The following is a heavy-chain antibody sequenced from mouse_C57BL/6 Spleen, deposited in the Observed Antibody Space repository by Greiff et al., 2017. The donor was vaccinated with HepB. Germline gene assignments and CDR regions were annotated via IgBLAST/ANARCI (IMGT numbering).Heavy chain of an antibody. CDR3: ARNPSYYYGSSYWYFDV. Sequence: EVNVVESGGGLVKPGGSLKLSCAASGFTFSDYGMHWVRQAPEKGLEWVAYISSGSSTIYYADTVKGRFTISRDNAKNTLFLQMTSLRSEDTAMYYCARNPSYYYGSSYWYFDVWGTGTTVTVSS. CDR1: GFTFSDYG. D-gene: IGHD1-1*01. J-gene: IGHJ1*03. CDR2: ISSGSSTI. V-gene: IGHV5-17*01.